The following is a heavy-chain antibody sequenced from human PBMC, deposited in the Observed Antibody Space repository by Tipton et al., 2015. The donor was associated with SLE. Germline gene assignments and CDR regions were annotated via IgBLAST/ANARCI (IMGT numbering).Heavy chain of an antibody. CDR1: GGSISGHY. CDR2: IYYSGST. D-gene: IGHD3-22*01. V-gene: IGHV4-59*11. Sequence: TLSLTCTVSGGSISGHYWSWIRQPPGKGLEWIGYIYYSGSTNYNPSLKSRVTISVDTSKNQFSLKLSSVTAADTAVYYCARAHSSGYYGYWGQGTLVTVSS. CDR3: ARAHSSGYYGY. J-gene: IGHJ4*02.